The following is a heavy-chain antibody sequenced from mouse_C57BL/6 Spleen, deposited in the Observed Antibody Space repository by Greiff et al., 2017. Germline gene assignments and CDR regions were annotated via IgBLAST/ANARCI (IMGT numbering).Heavy chain of an antibody. CDR1: GYTFTEYT. Sequence: QVQLQQSGAELVKPGASVKLSCKASGYTFTEYTINWVKQRSGQGLEWIGWFYPGSGSIKYNEKFKDKATLTADKSSSTVYMELSRLTSEDSAVYFCARDGPWYGSSSYWYFDVWGTGTTVTVSS. CDR3: ARDGPWYGSSSYWYFDV. D-gene: IGHD1-1*01. V-gene: IGHV1-62-2*01. J-gene: IGHJ1*03. CDR2: FYPGSGSI.